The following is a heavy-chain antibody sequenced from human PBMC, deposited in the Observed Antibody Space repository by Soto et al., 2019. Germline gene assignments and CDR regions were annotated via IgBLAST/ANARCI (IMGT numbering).Heavy chain of an antibody. D-gene: IGHD2-15*01. Sequence: GGSLRLSCAASGFTFSSYWMSWVRQAPGKGLEWVANIKQDGSEKYYVDSVKGRFTISRDNAKNSLYLQMNSLRAEDTAVCYCARDWEYCSGGSCYVAFDIWGQGTMVTVSS. CDR1: GFTFSSYW. CDR3: ARDWEYCSGGSCYVAFDI. CDR2: IKQDGSEK. V-gene: IGHV3-7*01. J-gene: IGHJ3*02.